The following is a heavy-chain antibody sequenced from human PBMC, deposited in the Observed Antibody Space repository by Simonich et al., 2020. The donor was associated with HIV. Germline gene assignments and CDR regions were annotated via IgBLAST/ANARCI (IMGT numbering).Heavy chain of an antibody. J-gene: IGHJ4*02. CDR1: GGSFSPYY. CDR3: ARRDRELILYFDY. D-gene: IGHD3-3*01. Sequence: QVQLQQWGAGLLKPSETLSLTCAVYGGSFSPYYCSWICQPQGKGLEWIREINHSGITNYKSSLNSRATISVDKSKNQFSLKLSSVTAADTAIYYCARRDRELILYFDYWGQGNLVTVSS. CDR2: INHSGIT. V-gene: IGHV4-34*01.